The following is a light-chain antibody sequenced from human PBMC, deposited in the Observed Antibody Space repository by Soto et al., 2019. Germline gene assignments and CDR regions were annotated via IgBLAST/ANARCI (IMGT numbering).Light chain of an antibody. CDR2: EVN. CDR3: CSYAGSRTYV. Sequence: LTQPASVSGSPGQSITISCTGTSSDVGSYNLVSWYQQHPGKAPKVMIHEVNKRPSGVSNRFSGSKSGNTASLTISGLQAEDEADYYCCSYAGSRTYVFGTGTKVT. V-gene: IGLV2-23*02. CDR1: SSDVGSYNL. J-gene: IGLJ1*01.